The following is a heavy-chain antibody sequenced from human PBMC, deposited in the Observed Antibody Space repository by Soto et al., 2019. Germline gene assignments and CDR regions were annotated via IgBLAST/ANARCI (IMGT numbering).Heavy chain of an antibody. V-gene: IGHV4-31*03. D-gene: IGHD2-2*01. Sequence: ILSLTFTVSGGSISSGGYSWSWTRHHPVTGVDCIGYIYYSWSTYYNPSLKSRVTISVDTSKNQFSLKLSSVTAADTAVYYCARGAGCSSTSCSYYYYYGMDVWGQGTTVTVSS. CDR1: GGSISSGGYS. CDR2: IYYSWST. CDR3: ARGAGCSSTSCSYYYYYGMDV. J-gene: IGHJ6*02.